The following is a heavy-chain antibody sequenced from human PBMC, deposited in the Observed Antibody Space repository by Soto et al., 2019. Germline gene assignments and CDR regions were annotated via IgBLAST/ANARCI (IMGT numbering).Heavy chain of an antibody. D-gene: IGHD1-26*01. CDR3: ARRRIVPTTNFDY. J-gene: IGHJ4*02. CDR2: IFHTGAT. Sequence: QLQLQESGPGLVKPSETLSLTCTVSGGSITSSSFYWGRIRQPPGKGLEWIGQIFHTGATYYNPPLKSRLRMSVDTSKNQFALTLSSVTSTDTAVYYCARRRIVPTTNFDYWGQGTLVTVSS. V-gene: IGHV4-39*01. CDR1: GGSITSSSFY.